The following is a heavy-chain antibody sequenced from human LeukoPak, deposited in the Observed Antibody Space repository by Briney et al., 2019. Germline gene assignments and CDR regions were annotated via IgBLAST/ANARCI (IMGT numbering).Heavy chain of an antibody. CDR3: ARDGGNYEDYMDV. D-gene: IGHD4-11*01. V-gene: IGHV4-61*02. CDR2: IYTSGTT. CDR1: GGSISSGSYY. Sequence: SGTLSLTCTVSGGSISSGSYYWSWIRQPAGKGLEWIGRIYTSGTTNYNPSLKSRVTISVDTSKNQFSLKLSSVTAADTAVYYCARDGGNYEDYMDVWGKGTTVTVSS. J-gene: IGHJ6*03.